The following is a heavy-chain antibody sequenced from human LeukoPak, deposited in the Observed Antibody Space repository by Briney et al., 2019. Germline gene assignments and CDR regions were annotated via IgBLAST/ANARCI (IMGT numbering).Heavy chain of an antibody. J-gene: IGHJ4*02. Sequence: GGSLRLSCAASDFSFITYAMSWVRQAPGKGLEWGSTISGGGDATYYADSVKGRFTISRDNSKNTLYLQMNSLRVEDTAVYYCARDSSMLRGPLVIYYFDFWGQGTLVTVSS. V-gene: IGHV3-23*01. CDR1: DFSFITYA. CDR3: ARDSSMLRGPLVIYYFDF. D-gene: IGHD3-10*01. CDR2: ISGGGDAT.